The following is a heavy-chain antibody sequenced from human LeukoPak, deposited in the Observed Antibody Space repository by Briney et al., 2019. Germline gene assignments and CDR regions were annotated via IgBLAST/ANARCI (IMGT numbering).Heavy chain of an antibody. V-gene: IGHV3-30*14. J-gene: IGHJ4*02. CDR2: ISYGGSNK. CDR1: GFTFSSYA. CDR3: AKERSLEIAVAGTVFDY. Sequence: PGGSLRLSCAASGFTFSSYAMHWVRQAPGKGLEWVAVISYGGSNKYYADSVKGRFTISRDNSKNMIYLKMSSLKAEDTAVYYCAKERSLEIAVAGTVFDYWGQGTLVTVSS. D-gene: IGHD6-19*01.